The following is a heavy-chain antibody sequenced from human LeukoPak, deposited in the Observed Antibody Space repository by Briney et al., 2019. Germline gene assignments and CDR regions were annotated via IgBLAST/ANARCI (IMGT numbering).Heavy chain of an antibody. CDR3: ATARRSYYGSGSYYPYFDY. CDR1: GGSFSGYY. CDR2: INHSGST. V-gene: IGHV4-34*01. D-gene: IGHD3-10*01. J-gene: IGHJ4*02. Sequence: SETLSLTCAVYGGSFSGYYWSWIHQPPGKGLEWIGEINHSGSTNYNPSLKSRVTISVDTSKNQFSLKLSSVTAADTAVYYCATARRSYYGSGSYYPYFDYWGQGTLVTVSS.